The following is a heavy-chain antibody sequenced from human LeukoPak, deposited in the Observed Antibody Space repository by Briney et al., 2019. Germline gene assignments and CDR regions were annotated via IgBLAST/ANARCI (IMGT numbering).Heavy chain of an antibody. V-gene: IGHV3-21*01. CDR2: IRGDSTET. D-gene: IGHD3-3*01. J-gene: IGHJ4*02. CDR1: GFTFSSYS. Sequence: TGGSLRLSCEGSGFTFSSYSMIWVRQAPGKGLEWVSSIRGDSTETRHADSLMGRFTISRDNAKKSLYLQMNSLRAEDTAVYYCARGHFGVVLDYWGQGTLVTVSS. CDR3: ARGHFGVVLDY.